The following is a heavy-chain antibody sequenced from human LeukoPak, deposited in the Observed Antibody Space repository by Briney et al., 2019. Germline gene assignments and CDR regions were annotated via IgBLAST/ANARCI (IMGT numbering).Heavy chain of an antibody. CDR3: ARETCSSASCSTDY. Sequence: GGSLRLSCAASGFTFSSYAMSWVRQAPGKGLEWVSAISGGGGSAYYADSVKGRFTISRDNSKNTLYLQMNSLRAEDTAVYYCARETCSSASCSTDYWGQGTLVTVSS. CDR1: GFTFSSYA. CDR2: ISGGGGSA. J-gene: IGHJ4*01. V-gene: IGHV3-23*01. D-gene: IGHD2-2*01.